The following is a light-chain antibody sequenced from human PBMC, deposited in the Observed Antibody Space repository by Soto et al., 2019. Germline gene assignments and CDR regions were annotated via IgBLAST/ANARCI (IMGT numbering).Light chain of an antibody. CDR2: DVS. J-gene: IGLJ1*01. Sequence: QSALTQPASVSGSPGQSFTISCTGSSSDVGGYDYVSWYQHHPGKAPKLMIHDVSNRPSGVSNRFSGSKSGNTASLTISGLQAEDEADYYCGSYTSSSTPYVFGTGTKVTVL. CDR3: GSYTSSSTPYV. CDR1: SSDVGGYDY. V-gene: IGLV2-14*03.